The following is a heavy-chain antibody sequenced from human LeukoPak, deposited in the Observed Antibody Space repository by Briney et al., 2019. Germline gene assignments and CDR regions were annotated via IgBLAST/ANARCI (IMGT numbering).Heavy chain of an antibody. CDR1: GFTFSSNW. CDR2: IKEDGSDK. D-gene: IGHD3-10*01. V-gene: IGHV3-7*05. Sequence: GGSRRLSCAASGFTFSSNWMTWVRQAPGKGLEWVANIKEDGSDKYYVDSVKGRFTISRDNAKNSLYLQMNSLRAEDTAVCYCARDRGYLSFDYWGQGTLVTVSS. CDR3: ARDRGYLSFDY. J-gene: IGHJ4*02.